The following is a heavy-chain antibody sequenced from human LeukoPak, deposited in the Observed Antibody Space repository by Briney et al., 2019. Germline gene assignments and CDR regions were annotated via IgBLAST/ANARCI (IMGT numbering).Heavy chain of an antibody. CDR1: GFTFSSYA. CDR3: AIIVVVPAAFDY. CDR2: ISYDGSNK. V-gene: IGHV3-30-3*01. D-gene: IGHD2-2*01. Sequence: QPGRSLRLSCAASGFTFSSYAMHWVRQAPGKGLEWVAVISYDGSNKYYADSVKGRFTISRDNSKNTLYLQMNSLRAEDTAVYYCAIIVVVPAAFDYWGQGTLVTVSS. J-gene: IGHJ4*02.